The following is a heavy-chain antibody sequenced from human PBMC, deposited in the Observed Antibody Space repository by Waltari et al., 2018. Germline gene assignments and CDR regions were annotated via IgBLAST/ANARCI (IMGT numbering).Heavy chain of an antibody. CDR3: ASALWDSGSYWYFDL. V-gene: IGHV3-53*01. CDR2: IYSGGST. Sequence: EVQLVESGGGLIQPGGSLRLSCAASGFTVSSNYMSWVRQAPGKGLEGVSVIYSGGSTYYADSVKGRFTISRDNSKNTLYLQMNSLRAEDTAVYYCASALWDSGSYWYFDLWGRGTLVTVSS. D-gene: IGHD3-10*01. CDR1: GFTVSSNY. J-gene: IGHJ2*01.